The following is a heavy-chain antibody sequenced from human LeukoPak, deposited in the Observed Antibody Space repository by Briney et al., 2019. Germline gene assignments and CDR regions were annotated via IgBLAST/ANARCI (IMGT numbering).Heavy chain of an antibody. CDR1: GFTFSSYG. CDR2: IKSKTDGGTT. CDR3: TTDHQTTVSPYYYYYYMDV. D-gene: IGHD4-11*01. V-gene: IGHV3-15*01. Sequence: GGSLRLSCAASGFTFSSYGMHWVRQAPGKGLEWVGRIKSKTDGGTTDYAAPVKGRFTISRDDSKNTLYLQMNSLKTEDTAVYYCTTDHQTTVSPYYYYYYMDVWGKGTTVTVSS. J-gene: IGHJ6*03.